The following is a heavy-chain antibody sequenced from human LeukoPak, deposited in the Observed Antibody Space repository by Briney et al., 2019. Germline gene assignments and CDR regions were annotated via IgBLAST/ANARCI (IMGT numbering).Heavy chain of an antibody. CDR2: IYYSGST. Sequence: PSETLSLTCTVSGGSISSYYWSWIRQHPGKGLEWIGYIYYSGSTYYNPSLKSRVTISVDTSKNQFSLKLSSVTAADTAVYYCARGPGDLPDHYYYYGMDVWGQGTTVTVSS. J-gene: IGHJ6*02. V-gene: IGHV4-59*06. D-gene: IGHD2-21*02. CDR3: ARGPGDLPDHYYYYGMDV. CDR1: GGSISSYY.